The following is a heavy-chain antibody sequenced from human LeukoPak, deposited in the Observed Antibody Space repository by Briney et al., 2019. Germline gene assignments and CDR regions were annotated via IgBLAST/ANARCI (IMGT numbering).Heavy chain of an antibody. D-gene: IGHD5-18*01. J-gene: IGHJ6*02. CDR1: GGSISSYY. Sequence: SETLSLTCTVSGGSISSYYWSWIRQPAGKGLEWIGRIYTSGSTNYNPSLKSRVTMSVDTSKNQFSLKLSSVTAADTAVYYCARDGKGYGYGYYYYYGMDVWGQGTTVTVSS. CDR2: IYTSGST. V-gene: IGHV4-4*07. CDR3: ARDGKGYGYGYYYYYGMDV.